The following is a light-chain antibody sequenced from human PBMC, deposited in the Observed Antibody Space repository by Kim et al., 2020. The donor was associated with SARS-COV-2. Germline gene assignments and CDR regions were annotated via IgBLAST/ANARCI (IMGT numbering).Light chain of an antibody. CDR3: QVWDITTAV. CDR1: NMGEKN. V-gene: IGLV3-1*01. CDR2: EDS. Sequence: SYELTQPPSVSVFTGQTASITCSGHNMGEKNVRWYQQRPGQSPVFVVYEDSNRPSGIPERFSGSNSGNTATLTIRGTQAMDEADYYCQVWDITTAVFGGG. J-gene: IGLJ2*01.